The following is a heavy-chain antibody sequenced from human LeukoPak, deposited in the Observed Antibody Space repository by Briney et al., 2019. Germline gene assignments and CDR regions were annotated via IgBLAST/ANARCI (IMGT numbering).Heavy chain of an antibody. V-gene: IGHV1-69*13. Sequence: GASVKVSCKASGGTFSSYAISWVRQAPGQGLEWMGGIIPIFGTANYAQKFQGRVTITADESTSTAYMELRSLRSDDTAVYYCARDPSNSGGWHPFFDYWGQGTLVTVSS. D-gene: IGHD6-19*01. CDR3: ARDPSNSGGWHPFFDY. CDR1: GGTFSSYA. J-gene: IGHJ4*02. CDR2: IIPIFGTA.